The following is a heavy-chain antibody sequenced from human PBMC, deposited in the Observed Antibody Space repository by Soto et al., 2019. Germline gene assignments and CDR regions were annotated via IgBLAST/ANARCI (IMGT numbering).Heavy chain of an antibody. J-gene: IGHJ5*02. CDR3: ARRPLRRWLDP. Sequence: SETLSLTCAVYGGSFSGYYWSWIRQPPGKGLEWIGEINHSGSTNYNPSLKSRVTISVDTSKNQFSLKLSSVPAADTAVYYCARRPLRRWLDPWGKGTLVTVCS. D-gene: IGHD2-21*02. CDR2: INHSGST. CDR1: GGSFSGYY. V-gene: IGHV4-34*01.